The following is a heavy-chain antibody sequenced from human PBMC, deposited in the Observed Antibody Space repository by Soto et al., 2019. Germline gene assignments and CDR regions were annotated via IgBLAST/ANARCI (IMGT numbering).Heavy chain of an antibody. CDR3: ARVPPWGNSAGDYYIQHYDS. V-gene: IGHV1-3*01. CDR1: GFTFTSYA. CDR2: INGGSGNT. D-gene: IGHD3-10*01. J-gene: IGHJ4*02. Sequence: VKVSCKSSGFTFTSYAIHWLRQAPGQRPQWMGWINGGSGNTKYSQDFQGRVTFTRDTFATTAYLELSSLRSEDTAVYYCARVPPWGNSAGDYYIQHYDSWGQGTPVTVSS.